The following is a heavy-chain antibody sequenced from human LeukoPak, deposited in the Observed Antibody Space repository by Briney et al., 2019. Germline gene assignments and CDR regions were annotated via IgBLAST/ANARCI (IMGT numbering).Heavy chain of an antibody. CDR1: GGTFSSYA. J-gene: IGHJ5*02. CDR2: INAGNGNT. V-gene: IGHV1-3*01. D-gene: IGHD2-15*01. CDR3: ARDLGYVVFGWFDP. Sequence: ASVKVSCKASGGTFSSYAMHWVRQAPGQRLEWMGWINAGNGNTKYSQKFQGRVTITRDTSASTAYMELSSLRSEDTAVYYCARDLGYVVFGWFDPWGQGTLVTVSS.